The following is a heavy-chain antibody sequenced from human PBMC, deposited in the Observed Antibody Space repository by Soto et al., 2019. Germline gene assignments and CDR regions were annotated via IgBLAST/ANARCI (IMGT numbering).Heavy chain of an antibody. V-gene: IGHV3-30*03. CDR3: ARPKIYSSSSWQQLAPDY. J-gene: IGHJ4*02. CDR2: ISSDGKSE. Sequence: PGGSLRLSCAASGFTFSTYGMHWVRQPPGKGLEWAAVISSDGKSEHYADPVKGRFSISRDNSKNTLYLQMNSLRAEDTAVYYCARPKIYSSSSWQQLAPDYWGQGTLVTVSS. D-gene: IGHD6-6*01. CDR1: GFTFSTYG.